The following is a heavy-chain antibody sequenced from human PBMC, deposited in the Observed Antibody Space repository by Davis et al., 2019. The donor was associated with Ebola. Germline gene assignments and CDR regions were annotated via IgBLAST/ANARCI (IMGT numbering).Heavy chain of an antibody. D-gene: IGHD3-22*01. CDR2: IDPSDSYT. CDR3: ARSWGGDSSGYYSPSDWFDP. J-gene: IGHJ5*02. CDR1: GYSFTSYW. Sequence: PGGSLRLSCKGSGYSFTSYWISWVRQMPGKGLEWMGRIDPSDSYTNYSPSFQGHVTISADKPISTAYLQWSSLKASDTAMYYCARSWGGDSSGYYSPSDWFDPWGQGTLVTVSS. V-gene: IGHV5-10-1*01.